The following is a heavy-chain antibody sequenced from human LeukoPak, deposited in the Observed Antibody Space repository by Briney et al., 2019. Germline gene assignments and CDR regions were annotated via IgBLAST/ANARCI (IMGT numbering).Heavy chain of an antibody. V-gene: IGHV4-31*03. CDR1: GGSISSGGYY. D-gene: IGHD6-19*01. CDR3: ARALEQWLVHFDYFDY. CDR2: IYYSGST. Sequence: PSETLSLTCTVSGGSISSGGYYWSWIRQHPGKGLEWIGYIYYSGSTYYNPSLKSRVTISVDTSKNQFSLKLSSVTAADTAVYYCARALEQWLVHFDYFDYWGQGTLVTVSS. J-gene: IGHJ4*02.